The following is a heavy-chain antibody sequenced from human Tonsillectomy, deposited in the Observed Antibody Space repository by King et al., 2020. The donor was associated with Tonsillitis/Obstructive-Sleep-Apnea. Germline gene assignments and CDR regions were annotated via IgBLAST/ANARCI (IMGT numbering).Heavy chain of an antibody. Sequence: QLVQSGAEVKKPGESLKISCKGSGYSFTNYWNGWGRQMPGKGLEWMGIIYSGDSDTRYSPSFQGQVTIAADKSIRTAYLQWSSLKASDTAMYYCARPTAGITAALDVWGKGTTVTVSS. J-gene: IGHJ6*04. D-gene: IGHD6-13*01. CDR1: GYSFTNYW. CDR2: IYSGDSDT. V-gene: IGHV5-51*01. CDR3: ARPTAGITAALDV.